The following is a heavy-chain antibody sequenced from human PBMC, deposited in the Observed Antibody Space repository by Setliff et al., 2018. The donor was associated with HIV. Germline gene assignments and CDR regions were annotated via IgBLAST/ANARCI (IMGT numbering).Heavy chain of an antibody. V-gene: IGHV1-18*01. Sequence: ASVKVSCKASGYTFTTYGFNWVRQAPGQGLEWMGWISASSDNTNYAQKLQGRVTMTTEKSTSTAYMELRSLRSDDTAVYYGARDRVGLWFGELRAFDYWGQGTLVTVSS. CDR1: GYTFTTYG. J-gene: IGHJ4*02. CDR2: ISASSDNT. D-gene: IGHD3-10*01. CDR3: ARDRVGLWFGELRAFDY.